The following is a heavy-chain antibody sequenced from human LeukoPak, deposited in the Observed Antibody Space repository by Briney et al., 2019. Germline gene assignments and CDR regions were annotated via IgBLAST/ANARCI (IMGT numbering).Heavy chain of an antibody. J-gene: IGHJ4*02. D-gene: IGHD5-24*01. CDR3: ARRGDGYNYWSFDY. V-gene: IGHV3-48*02. Sequence: GGSLRLPCAVSGFSLSSYSMNWVRQAPGKGLEWVSYIGTSSSPIYYADSVKGRFTISRDDATKSLYLQMNSLRDGDTAVYYCARRGDGYNYWSFDYWGQGTLVTVSS. CDR2: IGTSSSPI. CDR1: GFSLSSYS.